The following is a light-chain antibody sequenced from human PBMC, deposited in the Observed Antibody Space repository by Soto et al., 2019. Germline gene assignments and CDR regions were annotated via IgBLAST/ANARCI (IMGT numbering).Light chain of an antibody. CDR1: QRIGSW. J-gene: IGKJ1*01. CDR2: DAS. CDR3: QHYYTYPYM. V-gene: IGKV1-5*01. Sequence: DIQMTQPPSTLSASVGDRVSITCRASQRIGSWLTWYQQKPGKVPKLLIYDASHLTSGVPSRFSGSGSGTEFTLSISSLQPGDFATYYCQHYYTYPYMFGQGTKVDIK.